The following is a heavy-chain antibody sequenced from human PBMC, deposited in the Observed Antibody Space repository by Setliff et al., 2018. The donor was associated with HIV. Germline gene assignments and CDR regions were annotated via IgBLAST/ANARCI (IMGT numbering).Heavy chain of an antibody. CDR2: TSHSGKT. J-gene: IGHJ4*02. CDR1: GGPLRGHY. D-gene: IGHD2-2*01. Sequence: KPSETLSLTCAVHGGPLRGHYWIWILQPPGQGLEWIGETSHSGKTNYNSSLKSRVTISVDTSKNQFSLKFTSVTAADTAVYYCVTSSSWSSRLNFWGPGMLVTVSS. CDR3: VTSSSWSSRLNF. V-gene: IGHV4-34*01.